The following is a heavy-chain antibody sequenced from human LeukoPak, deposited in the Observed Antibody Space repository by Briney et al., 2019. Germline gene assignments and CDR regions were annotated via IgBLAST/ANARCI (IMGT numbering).Heavy chain of an antibody. D-gene: IGHD4-17*01. CDR3: ARSDTVTIYYMDV. V-gene: IGHV1-2*02. J-gene: IGHJ6*03. CDR2: INPNSGGT. Sequence: ASVKVSCKASGYTFTGYYMHWVRQAPGQGLEWMGWINPNSGGTNYAQKFQGRVTMTRDTSISTAYMELSRLRSDDTAVYYCARSDTVTIYYMDVWGKGTTVTVSS. CDR1: GYTFTGYY.